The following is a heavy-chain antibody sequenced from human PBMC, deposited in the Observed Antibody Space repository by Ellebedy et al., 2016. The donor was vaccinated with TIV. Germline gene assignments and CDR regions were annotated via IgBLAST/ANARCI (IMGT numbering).Heavy chain of an antibody. D-gene: IGHD3-9*01. CDR3: ARPPARYFDWLPFDY. CDR2: IDGSASST. J-gene: IGHJ4*02. V-gene: IGHV3-23*01. CDR1: AFTFSSYA. Sequence: GESLKISCAASAFTFSSYAMSWVRQAPGKGLEWVSTIDGSASSTYYADSVKGRFTISRDNSENTLYLQIHSLRTEDTAVYYCARPPARYFDWLPFDYWGQGTRVTVSS.